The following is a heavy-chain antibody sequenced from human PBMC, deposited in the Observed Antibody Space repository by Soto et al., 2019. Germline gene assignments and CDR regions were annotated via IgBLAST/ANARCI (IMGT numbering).Heavy chain of an antibody. CDR2: ISGSGGST. CDR1: GFTFSSYA. CDR3: ATRGRDGYSHFDY. D-gene: IGHD2-21*01. Sequence: EAQLLESGGGLVQPGGSLRLSCAASGFTFSSYAMSWVRQAPGKGLEWVSAISGSGGSTYYADSVKGRFTISRDNSKNTLYLQMNSLRAEDTAVYYCATRGRDGYSHFDYWGQGTLVTVSS. J-gene: IGHJ4*02. V-gene: IGHV3-23*01.